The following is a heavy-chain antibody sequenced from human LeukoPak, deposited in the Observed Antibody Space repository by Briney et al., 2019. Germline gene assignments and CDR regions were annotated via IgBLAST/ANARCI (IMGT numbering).Heavy chain of an antibody. J-gene: IGHJ4*02. V-gene: IGHV5-10-1*01. Sequence: GESLKISCKGSGYSFTSYWISWVRQMPGKGLEWMGRIDPSDSYTNYSPSFQGHVTISADKSISTAYLQWSSLKASDTAMYYCARHEGMTHWTNYFDYWGQGTLVTVSS. CDR2: IDPSDSYT. D-gene: IGHD1-1*01. CDR1: GYSFTSYW. CDR3: ARHEGMTHWTNYFDY.